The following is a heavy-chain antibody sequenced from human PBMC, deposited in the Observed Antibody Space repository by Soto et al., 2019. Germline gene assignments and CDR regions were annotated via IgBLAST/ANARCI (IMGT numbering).Heavy chain of an antibody. CDR3: ARSIVVVTALDY. Sequence: QVQLVQSGAEEKKPGASVKVSCKASGYTFTSYAMHWVRQAPGQRLEWMGWINAGNDNTKYSQKFQGRVTITRETTASTAYMELSSLRSEDTAVYYCARSIVVVTALDYWGQGALVTVSS. CDR2: INAGNDNT. CDR1: GYTFTSYA. D-gene: IGHD2-21*02. V-gene: IGHV1-3*05. J-gene: IGHJ4*02.